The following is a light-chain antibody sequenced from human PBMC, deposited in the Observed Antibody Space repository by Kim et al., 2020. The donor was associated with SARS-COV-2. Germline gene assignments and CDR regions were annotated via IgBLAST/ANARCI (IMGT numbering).Light chain of an antibody. V-gene: IGLV3-21*01. CDR3: QVWDSSSVV. Sequence: SYELTQPPSVSVAPGQTATVHCGGDNIGDKSVYWYQQKPGQAPVLVIYYDSDRPSGIPERFSGSNSGNTAALTISGVEAGDEGDFYCQVWDSSSVVFGGGTQLPVL. J-gene: IGLJ2*01. CDR1: NIGDKS. CDR2: YDS.